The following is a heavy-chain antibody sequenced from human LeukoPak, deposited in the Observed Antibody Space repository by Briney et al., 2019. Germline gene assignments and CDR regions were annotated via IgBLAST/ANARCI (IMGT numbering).Heavy chain of an antibody. D-gene: IGHD1-26*01. CDR3: ARDYGSYIDDAFDI. J-gene: IGHJ3*02. Sequence: GGSLRLSCVASGFNFSIYGMTWVRQAPGKGLEWVDNIKQTGIEKYYVDSVKGRFTISRDNAKNSLYLQMNSLRAEDTAIYYCARDYGSYIDDAFDIWGQGTMVTVSS. CDR1: GFNFSIYG. V-gene: IGHV3-7*01. CDR2: IKQTGIEK.